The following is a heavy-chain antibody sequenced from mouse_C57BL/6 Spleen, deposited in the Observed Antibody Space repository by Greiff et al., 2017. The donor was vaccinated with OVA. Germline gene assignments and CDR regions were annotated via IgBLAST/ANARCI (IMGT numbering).Heavy chain of an antibody. Sequence: VQLQQSGPELVKPGASVKIPCKASGYTFTDYNMDWVKQSHGKSLEWIGDINPNNGGTIYNQKFKGKATLTVDKSSSTAYMELRSLTSEDTAVYYCARNIDSSGYLYYAMDYWGQGTSVTVSS. J-gene: IGHJ4*01. CDR3: ARNIDSSGYLYYAMDY. D-gene: IGHD3-2*02. CDR2: INPNNGGT. V-gene: IGHV1-18*01. CDR1: GYTFTDYN.